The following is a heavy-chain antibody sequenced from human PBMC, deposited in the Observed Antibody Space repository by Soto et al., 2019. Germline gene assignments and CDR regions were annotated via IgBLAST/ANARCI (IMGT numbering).Heavy chain of an antibody. CDR1: GFTFSDYG. J-gene: IGHJ5*02. CDR2: ISGSGST. CDR3: AKDYLRWAQS. Sequence: VGSLRLSCAASGFTFSDYGMSWVRQAPGKGLEWVSAISGSGSTFYADSVKGRFTISRDNSKNTLYLQMNSLRVEDTAVYYCAKDYLRWAQSWGQGTLVTVSS. D-gene: IGHD1-26*01. V-gene: IGHV3-23*01.